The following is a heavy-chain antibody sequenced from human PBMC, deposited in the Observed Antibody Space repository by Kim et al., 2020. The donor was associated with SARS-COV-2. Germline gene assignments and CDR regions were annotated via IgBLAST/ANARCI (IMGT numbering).Heavy chain of an antibody. Sequence: SVKVSCKASGLTFSSSAIQWVRQARGQRLEWIGWIVVGSYNTKYAQKFQERVTITRDMSTSTAYMELASLRSEDTAMYYCAAGPDYYDSSGHYYTIDHWGQGTLVLVSS. D-gene: IGHD3-22*01. CDR2: IVVGSYNT. V-gene: IGHV1-58*02. J-gene: IGHJ4*02. CDR3: AAGPDYYDSSGHYYTIDH. CDR1: GLTFSSSA.